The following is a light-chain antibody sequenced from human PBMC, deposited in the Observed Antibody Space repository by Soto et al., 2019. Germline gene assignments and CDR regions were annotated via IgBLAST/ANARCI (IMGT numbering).Light chain of an antibody. CDR2: GAS. V-gene: IGKV3-20*01. CDR3: QQYGSSPRT. CDR1: QSVSSTY. J-gene: IGKJ1*01. Sequence: EIVLTQSPGTLSLSPGERATLSCRASQSVSSTYLAWYQQKPGQAPRLLISGASSRATGIPDRFSGSGSGTDFTLTISRLEPEDFAVYYWQQYGSSPRTFGQGTKVELK.